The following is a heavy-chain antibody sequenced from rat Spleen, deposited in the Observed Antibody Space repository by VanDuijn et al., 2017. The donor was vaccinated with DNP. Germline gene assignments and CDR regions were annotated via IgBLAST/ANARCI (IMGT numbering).Heavy chain of an antibody. J-gene: IGHJ3*01. CDR2: ITYDGGST. CDR3: ATHQGVRIITPYNWFAY. Sequence: EVQLVESGGGLVQPGRSLKLSCAASGFTFRDYYMAWVRQAPTKGLEWVTYITYDGGSTYYGDSVKGRFTISRDNAKSTLYLQMDSLRSEDTATYYCATHQGVRIITPYNWFAYWGQGTLVTVSS. V-gene: IGHV5-20*01. D-gene: IGHD1-6*01. CDR1: GFTFRDYY.